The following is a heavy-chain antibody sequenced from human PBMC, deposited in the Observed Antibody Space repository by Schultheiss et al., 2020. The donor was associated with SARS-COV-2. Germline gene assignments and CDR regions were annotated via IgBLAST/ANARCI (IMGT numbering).Heavy chain of an antibody. Sequence: SETLSLTCTVPGGSISSGGYYWSWIRQHPGKGLEWIGSIYYSGSTNYNPSLKSRVTISVDTSKNQFSLKLSSVTAADTAVYYCARSGGYSSSWVDYWGQGTLVTVSS. V-gene: IGHV4-39*07. CDR3: ARSGGYSSSWVDY. J-gene: IGHJ4*02. D-gene: IGHD6-13*01. CDR1: GGSISSGGYY. CDR2: IYYSGST.